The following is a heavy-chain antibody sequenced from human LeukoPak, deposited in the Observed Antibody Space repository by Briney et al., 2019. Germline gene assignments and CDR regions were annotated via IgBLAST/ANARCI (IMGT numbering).Heavy chain of an antibody. Sequence: PGGSLRLSXTGSGFTFGDYYINWLRQAPGKGPEWVGFIRSQGHGGTTEYAASVKGRFTISRDDSTSIAYLQMNSLKTDDTALYYCSGHRHSFNWFDPWGQGTLVTVSS. CDR2: IRSQGHGGTT. V-gene: IGHV3-49*03. J-gene: IGHJ5*02. CDR3: SGHRHSFNWFDP. CDR1: GFTFGDYY. D-gene: IGHD5-18*01.